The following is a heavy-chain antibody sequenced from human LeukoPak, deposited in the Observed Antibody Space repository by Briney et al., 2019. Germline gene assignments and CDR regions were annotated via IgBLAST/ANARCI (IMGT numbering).Heavy chain of an antibody. V-gene: IGHV3-7*01. CDR3: ARGLDCRSTSCYLDN. Sequence: GGSLRLSCAASGFTFTKYWMTRVRQAPGKGLEWVANIKQDGSEKFYVDSVKGRFTISRDNAKNSLDLQINSLGAEDTAVYYCARGLDCRSTSCYLDNWGQGTLVTVSS. J-gene: IGHJ4*02. D-gene: IGHD2-2*01. CDR2: IKQDGSEK. CDR1: GFTFTKYW.